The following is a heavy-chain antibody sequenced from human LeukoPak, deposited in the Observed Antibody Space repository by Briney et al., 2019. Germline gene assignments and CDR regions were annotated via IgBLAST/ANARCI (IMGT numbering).Heavy chain of an antibody. CDR3: AKENRVERGNSYGFDS. Sequence: GGSLRLSCAASGFTFSSYGMHWVRQAPGKGLEGVALIRYDGSNKYYADSVKGRFTISRDNSKNTLYLQMNSLRPEDTALYFCAKENRVERGNSYGFDSWGQGALVTVSS. CDR2: IRYDGSNK. J-gene: IGHJ4*02. D-gene: IGHD5-18*01. V-gene: IGHV3-30*02. CDR1: GFTFSSYG.